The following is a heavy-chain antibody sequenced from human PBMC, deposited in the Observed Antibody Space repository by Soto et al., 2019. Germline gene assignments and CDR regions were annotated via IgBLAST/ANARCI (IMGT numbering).Heavy chain of an antibody. D-gene: IGHD1-1*01. CDR1: GLTLSNYA. CDR3: AKDAVSYNGIYDPFDI. V-gene: IGHV3-23*01. J-gene: IGHJ3*02. CDR2: IDGDGSA. Sequence: EVQLLESGGGLVQPGGSLRLSCVASGLTLSNYAMSWVRQAPGKGLEWVSVIDGDGSAKFADSVKGRLTVSRDNSKNTLYLQMDSLRAEDTAIYYCAKDAVSYNGIYDPFDIWGRGTMVTVSS.